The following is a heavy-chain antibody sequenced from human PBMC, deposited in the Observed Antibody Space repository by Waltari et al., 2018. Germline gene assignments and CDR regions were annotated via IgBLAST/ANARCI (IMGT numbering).Heavy chain of an antibody. CDR3: AKGHSGSYGLDS. CDR1: GLPFDDYA. D-gene: IGHD1-26*01. CDR2: ISWNSGNI. V-gene: IGHV3-9*01. Sequence: EVQLVESGGGLVQPGRSLRLSCAASGLPFDDYAMHWVRQAPGKGLEWVSGISWNSGNIGYADSVKGRFTISRDNAKNSLYLQMNSLRTGDTALYYCAKGHSGSYGLDSWGQGTLVTVSP. J-gene: IGHJ4*02.